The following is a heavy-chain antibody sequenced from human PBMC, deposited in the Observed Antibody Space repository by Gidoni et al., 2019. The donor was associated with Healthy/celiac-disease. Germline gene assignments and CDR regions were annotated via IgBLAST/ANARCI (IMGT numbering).Heavy chain of an antibody. CDR1: GFTFVDYA. V-gene: IGHV3-9*01. CDR2: ISWNSGSI. Sequence: EVQLVESGGGLVQPGRSLRLSCAVSGFTFVDYAMHWVRQAPGKGLEWVSGISWNSGSIDYGDSVKGRFTISRDNAKNFLYLQMNSLRAEDTALYYCAKGGRGLAYYYAMDVWGQGTTVTVSS. J-gene: IGHJ6*02. CDR3: AKGGRGLAYYYAMDV. D-gene: IGHD3-10*01.